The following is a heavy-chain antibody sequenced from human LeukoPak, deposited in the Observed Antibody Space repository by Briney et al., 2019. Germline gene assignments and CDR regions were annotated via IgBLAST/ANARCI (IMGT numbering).Heavy chain of an antibody. CDR2: IYYSGST. D-gene: IGHD5-18*01. Sequence: SETLSLTCTVPGGSISSYYWSWIRQPPGKGLEWIGYIYYSGSTNYNPSLKSRVTISVDTSKNQFSLKLSSVTAADTAVYYCARVGYSYGFSRFSRPAPGANDAFDIWGQGTMVTVSS. V-gene: IGHV4-59*01. CDR1: GGSISSYY. CDR3: ARVGYSYGFSRFSRPAPGANDAFDI. J-gene: IGHJ3*02.